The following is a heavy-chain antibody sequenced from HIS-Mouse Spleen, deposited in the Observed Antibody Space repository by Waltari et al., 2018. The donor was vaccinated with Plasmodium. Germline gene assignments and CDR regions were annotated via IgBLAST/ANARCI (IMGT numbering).Heavy chain of an antibody. CDR2: IWYDGSNK. Sequence: QVQLVESGGGVVQPGRSLRLSCAASGFTFSSYGMTWVRQAPGKGLEWVEVIWYDGSNKYYADSVKGRFTISRDNSKNTLYLQMNSLRAEDTAVYYCAKLCYYGSGSYYHDAFDIWGQGTMVTVSS. J-gene: IGHJ3*02. CDR3: AKLCYYGSGSYYHDAFDI. V-gene: IGHV3-33*06. CDR1: GFTFSSYG. D-gene: IGHD3-10*01.